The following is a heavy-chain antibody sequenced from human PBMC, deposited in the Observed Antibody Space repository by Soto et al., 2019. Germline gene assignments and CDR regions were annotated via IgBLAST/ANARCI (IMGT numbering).Heavy chain of an antibody. V-gene: IGHV3-30*18. CDR3: AKWGLSGHGMDV. Sequence: QVQLVESGGGVVQPGRSLRLSCVASGYIFSNYGMHWVRQAPGKGLEGVAVTSYDGSKKYYADSVKGRFTISKDNSKNTVYLQMNSLRIEDTAVYYCAKWGLSGHGMDVWGQGTTVTVSS. CDR2: TSYDGSKK. CDR1: GYIFSNYG. D-gene: IGHD7-27*01. J-gene: IGHJ6*02.